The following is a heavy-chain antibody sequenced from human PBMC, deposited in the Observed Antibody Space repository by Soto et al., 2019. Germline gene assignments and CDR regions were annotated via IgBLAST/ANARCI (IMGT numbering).Heavy chain of an antibody. CDR2: IIPIFGTA. CDR3: ARMSYDSSGYYPQDYYYGMDV. J-gene: IGHJ6*02. Sequence: ASVKVSCKASGGTFSSYAISWVRQAPGQGLEWMGGIIPIFGTANYAQKFQGRVTITADESTSTAYMELSSLRSEDTAVYYCARMSYDSSGYYPQDYYYGMDVWGQGTTVTVS. CDR1: GGTFSSYA. D-gene: IGHD3-22*01. V-gene: IGHV1-69*13.